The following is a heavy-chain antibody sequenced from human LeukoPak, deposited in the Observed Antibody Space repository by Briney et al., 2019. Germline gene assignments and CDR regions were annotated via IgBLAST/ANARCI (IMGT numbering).Heavy chain of an antibody. CDR1: GYTFTGYY. D-gene: IGHD3-3*01. Sequence: ASVKVSCKASGYTFTGYYMHWVRQAPGQGLEWMGWINPNSGGTNYAQKFQGRVTMTRDTSISTAYMELSRLRSDGTAVYYCARAVNDGGVVITYYYYYMDVWGKGTTVTVSS. CDR3: ARAVNDGGVVITYYYYYMDV. V-gene: IGHV1-2*02. CDR2: INPNSGGT. J-gene: IGHJ6*03.